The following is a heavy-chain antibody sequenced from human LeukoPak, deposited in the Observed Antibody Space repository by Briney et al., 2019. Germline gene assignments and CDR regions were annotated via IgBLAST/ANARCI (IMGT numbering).Heavy chain of an antibody. Sequence: GGSLRLSCAASGFTVSSNYMSWVRQAPGKGLEWVSGIGGSSGRTYYADSVKGRFTISRDNSKNALYLQMNSLRAEDTAVYYCARGGLRYNGFDYWGQGTLVTVSS. J-gene: IGHJ4*02. CDR1: GFTVSSNY. D-gene: IGHD4-17*01. CDR2: IGGSSGRT. CDR3: ARGGLRYNGFDY. V-gene: IGHV3-23*01.